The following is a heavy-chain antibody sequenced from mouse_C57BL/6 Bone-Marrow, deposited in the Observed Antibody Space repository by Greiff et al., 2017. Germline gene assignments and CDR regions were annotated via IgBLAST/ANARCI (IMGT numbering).Heavy chain of an antibody. CDR1: GYTFTSYW. D-gene: IGHD2-5*01. CDR2: IDPSDSYP. J-gene: IGHJ4*01. CDR3: ARGNSKGGYAMDY. Sequence: QVQLKQPGAELVMPGASVKLSCKASGYTFTSYWMHWVKQRPGQGLEWIGEIDPSDSYPNYNQKFKGKSTLTVDKSSSTAYMQLSSLTSEDSAVYYCARGNSKGGYAMDYGGQGTSVTVSS. V-gene: IGHV1-69*01.